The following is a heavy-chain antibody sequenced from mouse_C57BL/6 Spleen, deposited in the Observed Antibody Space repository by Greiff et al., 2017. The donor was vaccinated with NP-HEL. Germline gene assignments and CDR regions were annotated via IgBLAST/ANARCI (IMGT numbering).Heavy chain of an antibody. CDR3: AREGDDYEDAMDY. Sequence: QVQLKQPGAELVKPGASVKLSCKASGYTFTSYWMHWVKQRPGRGLEWIGRIDPNSGGTKYNEKFKSKATLTVDKPSSTAYMQLSSLTSEDSAVYYCAREGDDYEDAMDYWGQGTSVTVSS. CDR1: GYTFTSYW. V-gene: IGHV1-72*01. D-gene: IGHD2-4*01. CDR2: IDPNSGGT. J-gene: IGHJ4*01.